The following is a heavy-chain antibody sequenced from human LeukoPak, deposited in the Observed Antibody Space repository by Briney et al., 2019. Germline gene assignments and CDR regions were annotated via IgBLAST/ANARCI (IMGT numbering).Heavy chain of an antibody. J-gene: IGHJ5*02. CDR1: GGSISDYY. CDR2: IHYSGST. Sequence: PETLSLTCSVSGGSISDYYWSWIRQSPGKGLEWIGNIHYSGSTNYNPSLTSRVTMSVDTSKNLFSLKLYSVTAADTAVYYCAITSSLNWFDPWGQGTLVTVSS. D-gene: IGHD6-13*01. CDR3: AITSSLNWFDP. V-gene: IGHV4-59*01.